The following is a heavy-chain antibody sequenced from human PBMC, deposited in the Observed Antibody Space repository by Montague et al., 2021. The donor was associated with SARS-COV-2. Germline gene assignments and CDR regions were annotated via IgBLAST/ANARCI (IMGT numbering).Heavy chain of an antibody. J-gene: IGHJ4*02. CDR3: ARLDYYGSGPYYNPPFDF. CDR1: GGSFSGYY. D-gene: IGHD3-10*01. Sequence: SETLSLTCAVYGGSFSGYYWSWIRRPPGKRLEWIGEINHSGSTNYNPSLRSRVTTSVDTSKNHFSLKLTSVTAADTAVYYCARLDYYGSGPYYNPPFDFWGQGTLVTVSS. CDR2: INHSGST. V-gene: IGHV4-34*01.